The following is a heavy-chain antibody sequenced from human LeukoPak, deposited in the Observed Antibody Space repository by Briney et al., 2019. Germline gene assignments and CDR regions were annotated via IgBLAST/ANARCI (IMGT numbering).Heavy chain of an antibody. CDR1: GGSFSGYY. D-gene: IGHD3-10*01. CDR2: INHSGST. J-gene: IGHJ4*02. Sequence: SETLSLTCAVYGGSFSGYYWSWIRQPPGKGLEWIGEINHSGSTNYNPSLKSRVTISVDTPKNQFSLKLSSVTAADTAVYYCAKDGRGNYYGSGSRIYYFDYWGQGTLVTVSS. CDR3: AKDGRGNYYGSGSRIYYFDY. V-gene: IGHV4-34*01.